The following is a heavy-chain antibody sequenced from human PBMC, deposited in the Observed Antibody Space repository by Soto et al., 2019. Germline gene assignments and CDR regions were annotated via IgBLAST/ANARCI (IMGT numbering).Heavy chain of an antibody. CDR2: TYYRSKWYN. V-gene: IGHV6-1*01. Sequence: SPTLSLTCAISGDSVSSNSAAWNWIRQSPSRGLEWLGRTYYRSKWYNDYAVSVKSRITINPDTSKNQFSLQLNSVTPEDTAVYYCARARPSSDCSSTSCYFYYYYYMDVWGKGTTVTVSS. D-gene: IGHD2-2*01. CDR1: GDSVSSNSAA. CDR3: ARARPSSDCSSTSCYFYYYYYMDV. J-gene: IGHJ6*03.